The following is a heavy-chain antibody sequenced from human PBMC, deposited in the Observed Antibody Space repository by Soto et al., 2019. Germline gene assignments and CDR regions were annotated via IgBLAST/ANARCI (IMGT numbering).Heavy chain of an antibody. J-gene: IGHJ4*02. CDR3: GTDREYYYYSSGYYYNHY. CDR2: FDPEDGET. CDR1: GYTLTELS. V-gene: IGHV1-24*01. D-gene: IGHD3-22*01. Sequence: ASVKVSCKVSGYTLTELSMHWVRQAPGKGLEWMGGFDPEDGETIYAQKFQGRVTMTEDTSTDTAYMELSSLRSEETAVYYCGTDREYYYYSSGYYYNHYWGQGTLVTVSS.